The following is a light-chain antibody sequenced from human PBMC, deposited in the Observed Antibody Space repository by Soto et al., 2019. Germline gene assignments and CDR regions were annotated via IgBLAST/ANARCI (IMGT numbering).Light chain of an antibody. CDR1: RSHIGAGFD. J-gene: IGLJ3*02. Sequence: QSVLTKPTSVSGAPGQTVTISCTGSRSHIGAGFDVYWYQQIPGTAPKLLIYGGNNRPSGVPDRFSASKSGASVSLVITRLQTEDLCEYHCQACDTSLSVSLFGGGTKVTV. CDR3: QACDTSLSVSL. V-gene: IGLV1-40*01. CDR2: GGN.